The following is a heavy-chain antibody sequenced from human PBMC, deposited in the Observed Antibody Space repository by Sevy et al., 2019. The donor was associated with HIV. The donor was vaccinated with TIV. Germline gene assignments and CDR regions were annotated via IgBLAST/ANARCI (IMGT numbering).Heavy chain of an antibody. J-gene: IGHJ4*02. V-gene: IGHV3-48*02. CDR3: ARTKGPYSSSWYYFDY. CDR1: GFTFSSYS. D-gene: IGHD6-13*01. Sequence: GGSLRLSCAASGFTFSSYSMNWVRQAPGKGLEWVSYISSISSTIYYADSVKGRFTISRDNAKHSLYLQMNSLRDEDTAVYYCARTKGPYSSSWYYFDYWGQGTLVTVSS. CDR2: ISSISSTI.